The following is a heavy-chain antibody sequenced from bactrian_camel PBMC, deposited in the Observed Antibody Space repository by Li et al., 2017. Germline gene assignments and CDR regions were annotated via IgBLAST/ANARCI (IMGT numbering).Heavy chain of an antibody. V-gene: IGHV3S53*01. CDR3: AARPPEALWATAHCFPGSRSKALGY. CDR2: IDSNERT. CDR1: GRIYSNYV. Sequence: HVQLVESGGGSVQAGGSLRLSCAASGRIYSNYVMGWFRQGPGKERRPVATIDSNERTVYTDSVKGRFTASRDNARNTFYLQMNTLKREDTAVYYCAARPPEALWATAHCFPGSRSKALGYWAQGTQVTVS. D-gene: IGHD3*01. J-gene: IGHJ6*01.